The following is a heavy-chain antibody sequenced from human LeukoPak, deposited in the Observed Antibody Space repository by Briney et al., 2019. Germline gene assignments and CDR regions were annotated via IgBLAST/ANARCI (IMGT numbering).Heavy chain of an antibody. V-gene: IGHV4-30-2*01. CDR1: GVSISSGGYS. J-gene: IGHJ4*02. CDR2: IYHSGST. Sequence: SETLSLTCAVSGVSISSGGYSWSWLRQPPGKGLEWIGYIYHSGSTYYNPSLKSRVTISVDRSKNQFSLKLSSVTAADTAVYYCARRGLPYYFDYWGQGTLVTVSS. CDR3: ARRGLPYYFDY. D-gene: IGHD4-11*01.